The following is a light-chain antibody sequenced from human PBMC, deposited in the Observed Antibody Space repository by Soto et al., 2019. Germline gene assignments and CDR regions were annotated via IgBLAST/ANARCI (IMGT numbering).Light chain of an antibody. V-gene: IGKV3-15*01. CDR3: QQYGHWTLT. CDR2: ATS. J-gene: IGKJ4*01. CDR1: QSVGNN. Sequence: EIVLTQSPATLSVSPGERATLSCRASQSVGNNFAWYQQKPGQAPRLLIFATSTRATGVPARFSGSGSGTECTLTISSLKSHHFAVPYCQQYGHWTLTFGGGAKVEIE.